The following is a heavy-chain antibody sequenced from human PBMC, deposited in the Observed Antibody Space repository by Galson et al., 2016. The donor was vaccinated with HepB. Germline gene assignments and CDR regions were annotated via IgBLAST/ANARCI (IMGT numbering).Heavy chain of an antibody. J-gene: IGHJ4*02. D-gene: IGHD3-10*01. CDR2: ITSAGDKQ. CDR3: AARYGEFLMVFDY. Sequence: SLRLSCAASGFSFNTYSMHWVRQAPGKGLEWVVAITSAGDKQYYTDSVKGRFTIPRDNSKNTMYLQLNSLRVEDPAVYYCAARYGEFLMVFDYWCQGTLVTVSS. V-gene: IGHV3-30*04. CDR1: GFSFNTYS.